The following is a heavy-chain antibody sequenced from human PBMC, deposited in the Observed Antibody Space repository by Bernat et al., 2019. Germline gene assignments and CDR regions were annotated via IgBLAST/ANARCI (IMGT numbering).Heavy chain of an antibody. CDR3: AREEVIVVVPAALDY. V-gene: IGHV3-30-3*01. CDR2: ISYDGSNK. Sequence: QVQLVESGGGVVQPGRSLRLSCAASGFTFSSYAMHWVRQAPGKGLEWVAVISYDGSNKYYADSVKGRFTISRDNSKNTLYLQMNSLRAEDTAVYYCAREEVIVVVPAALDYWGQGTLVTVSS. CDR1: GFTFSSYA. D-gene: IGHD2-2*01. J-gene: IGHJ4*02.